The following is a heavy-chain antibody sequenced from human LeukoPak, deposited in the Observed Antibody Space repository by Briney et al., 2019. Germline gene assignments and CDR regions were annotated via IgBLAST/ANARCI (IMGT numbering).Heavy chain of an antibody. CDR2: ICGSGGCT. V-gene: IGHV3-23*01. CDR1: GFTFNTYA. CDR3: AKTTVGYSSGRYPGWPADC. D-gene: IGHD6-19*01. Sequence: GGSLRLSCEASGFTFNTYAIYWVRQAPGKGLEWVSGICGSGGCTYYADSVKGRFTISRDNSKNAVYLQMNSLTADDTAVYYCAKTTVGYSSGRYPGWPADCWGQGTLVTVSS. J-gene: IGHJ4*02.